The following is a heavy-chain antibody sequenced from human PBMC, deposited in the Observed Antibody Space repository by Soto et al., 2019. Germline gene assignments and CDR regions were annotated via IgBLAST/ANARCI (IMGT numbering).Heavy chain of an antibody. CDR1: GFEFKNFG. Sequence: PGGSLRLSCATSGFEFKNFGMHWVRQAPGKGLEWVTFISFDVSIKYYPDSLKGRFTVSRDDSNNTLFLHMNNLSVEDTARYFCVRDFVGPGLDYWGQGARVTVSS. CDR3: VRDFVGPGLDY. V-gene: IGHV3-33*05. J-gene: IGHJ4*02. D-gene: IGHD1-26*01. CDR2: ISFDVSIK.